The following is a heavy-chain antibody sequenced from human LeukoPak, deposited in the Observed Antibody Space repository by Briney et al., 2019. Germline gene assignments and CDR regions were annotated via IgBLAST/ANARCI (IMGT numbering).Heavy chain of an antibody. CDR3: ARGVEQWLVPYFDY. D-gene: IGHD6-19*01. Sequence: KPSETLSLTCTVSGGSISSYYWSWIRQPAGKGLEWIGRIYTSGSTNYNPSLKSRVTMSVDTSKNQFSLKLSSVTAADTAVYYCARGVEQWLVPYFDYWGQGTLVTVSS. CDR1: GGSISSYY. J-gene: IGHJ4*02. V-gene: IGHV4-4*07. CDR2: IYTSGST.